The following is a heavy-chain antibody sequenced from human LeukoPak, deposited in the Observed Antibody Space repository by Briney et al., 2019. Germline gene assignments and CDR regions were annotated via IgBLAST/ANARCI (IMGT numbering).Heavy chain of an antibody. J-gene: IGHJ4*02. V-gene: IGHV4-34*01. D-gene: IGHD6-13*01. CDR3: ARKQQFRTRWDY. CDR2: INHSGST. Sequence: SETLSLTCVVYGGSFSGYYWSWIRLPPGKGLEWIGEINHSGSTNYNPPLKSRVTISVDTSKNQFSLKLSSVTAADTAVYYCARKQQFRTRWDYWGQGTLVTVSS. CDR1: GGSFSGYY.